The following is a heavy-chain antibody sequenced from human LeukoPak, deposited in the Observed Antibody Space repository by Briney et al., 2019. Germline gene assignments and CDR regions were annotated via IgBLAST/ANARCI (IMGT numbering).Heavy chain of an antibody. D-gene: IGHD3-22*01. Sequence: PSETLSLTCTVSGGSISSYYWSWIRQPPGKGLEWIGYIYYSGSTYYNPSLKSRVTISVDTSKNQFSLKLSSVTAADTAVYYCARDYYDSSGYEWGQGTLVTVSS. CDR1: GGSISSYY. V-gene: IGHV4-59*12. CDR3: ARDYYDSSGYE. CDR2: IYYSGST. J-gene: IGHJ4*02.